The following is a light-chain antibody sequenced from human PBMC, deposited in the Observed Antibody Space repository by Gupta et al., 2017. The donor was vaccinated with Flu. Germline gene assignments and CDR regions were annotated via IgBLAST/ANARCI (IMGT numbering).Light chain of an antibody. J-gene: IGKJ1*01. CDR2: GAS. CDR3: QQLKT. Sequence: LTQSPSFLSAAVGDRVTITCRASQGISSYLAGYQQKPGRAPNLLIYGASALHSGVPSRFSGSVSGTEFTLTISSLQPEDFATYDGQQLKTFGQGTKVEMK. CDR1: QGISSY. V-gene: IGKV1-9*01.